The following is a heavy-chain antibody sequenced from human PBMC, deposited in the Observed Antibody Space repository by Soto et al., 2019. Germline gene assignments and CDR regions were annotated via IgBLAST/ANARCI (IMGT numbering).Heavy chain of an antibody. CDR1: GFTFSSYE. V-gene: IGHV3-48*03. D-gene: IGHD2-2*01. J-gene: IGHJ3*02. Sequence: GGSLRLSCAASGFTFSSYEMNWVRQAPGKGLEWVSYISSSGSTIYYADSVKGRFTISRDNAKNSLYLQMNSLRAEDTAVYYCARAQYCSSTSCYDAFDIWGQGTMVTVSS. CDR3: ARAQYCSSTSCYDAFDI. CDR2: ISSSGSTI.